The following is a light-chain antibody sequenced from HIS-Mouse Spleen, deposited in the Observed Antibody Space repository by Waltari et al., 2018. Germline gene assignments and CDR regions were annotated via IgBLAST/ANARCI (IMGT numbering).Light chain of an antibody. J-gene: IGLJ3*02. CDR2: EVR. Sequence: QSALTQPASVSGSPGQSITISCTGTSSDVGGYNYVSWYQQHPGKAPKLMIYEVRNRPSGVSHRFSGSKSGNTASLTISGLQAEDEADYYCSSYTSSSTVFGGGTKLTVL. V-gene: IGLV2-14*01. CDR1: SSDVGGYNY. CDR3: SSYTSSSTV.